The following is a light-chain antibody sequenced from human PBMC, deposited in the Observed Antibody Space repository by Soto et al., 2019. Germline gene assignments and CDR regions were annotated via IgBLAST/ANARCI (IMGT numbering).Light chain of an antibody. Sequence: EIVMAQSPATLSVSPGERATLSCRASQSVSSNLAWYQQKPGQAPRLLIYGASTRATGIPARFSGSGSGTEFTLTISSLQSEDFAVYYCQQYNTWPLLTFGGGTKVDIK. V-gene: IGKV3-15*01. J-gene: IGKJ4*01. CDR3: QQYNTWPLLT. CDR1: QSVSSN. CDR2: GAS.